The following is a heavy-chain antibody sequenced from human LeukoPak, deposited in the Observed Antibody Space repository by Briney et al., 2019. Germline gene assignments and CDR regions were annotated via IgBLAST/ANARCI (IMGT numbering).Heavy chain of an antibody. Sequence: GGSLRLSCAASGFTFSSYWMSWVRQAPGKGLEWVASIKQDGSEKYYVDSVKGRFTISRDNAKKSLYLQMNSLRAEDTAVYYCARGGGSYYEWHVYYFDYWGQGTLVTVSS. CDR3: ARGGGSYYEWHVYYFDY. J-gene: IGHJ4*02. D-gene: IGHD1-26*01. CDR1: GFTFSSYW. CDR2: IKQDGSEK. V-gene: IGHV3-7*01.